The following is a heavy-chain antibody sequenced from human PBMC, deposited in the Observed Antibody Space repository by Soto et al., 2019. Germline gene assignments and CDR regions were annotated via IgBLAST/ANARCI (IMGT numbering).Heavy chain of an antibody. Sequence: QVQLVQSGAEEKKPGASVKVSCKASGYTFTSYGISWVRQAPGQGLEWMGWISAYNGNTNYAQKLQGRVTMTTDTSTSTAYMELRSLRSDDTAVYYCAREHYDILTGYSGLDVWGKGTTVTVSS. V-gene: IGHV1-18*01. CDR1: GYTFTSYG. J-gene: IGHJ6*04. CDR2: ISAYNGNT. D-gene: IGHD3-9*01. CDR3: AREHYDILTGYSGLDV.